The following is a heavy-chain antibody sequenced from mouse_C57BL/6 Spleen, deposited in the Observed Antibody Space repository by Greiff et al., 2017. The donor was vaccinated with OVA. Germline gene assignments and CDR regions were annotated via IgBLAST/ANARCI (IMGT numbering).Heavy chain of an antibody. J-gene: IGHJ3*01. V-gene: IGHV1-26*01. CDR1: GYTFTDYY. CDR3: AGYDRSFAY. Sequence: VQLQQSGPELVKPGASVKISCKASGYTFTDYYMNWVKQSHGKSLEWIGDINPNNGGTSYNQKFKGKATLTVDKSSSTAYMELRSLTSEDSAVYYCAGYDRSFAYWGQGTLVTVSA. D-gene: IGHD2-2*01. CDR2: INPNNGGT.